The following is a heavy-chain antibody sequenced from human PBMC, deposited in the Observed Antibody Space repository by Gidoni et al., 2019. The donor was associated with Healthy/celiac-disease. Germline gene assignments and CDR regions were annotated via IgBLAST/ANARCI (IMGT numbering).Heavy chain of an antibody. CDR1: GFTFSRYS. V-gene: IGHV3-48*01. J-gene: IGHJ5*02. CDR3: ARKGHYSSSFDWFDP. CDR2: ISSSSSTI. D-gene: IGHD6-6*01. Sequence: EVQLVESGGGLVQPGGSLRLSCAASGFTFSRYSMTWVRQAPGKGLGWVTYISSSSSTIYYADSVKGRFTISRDNAKNSLYLQMNSLRAEDTAVYYCARKGHYSSSFDWFDPWGQGTLVTVSS.